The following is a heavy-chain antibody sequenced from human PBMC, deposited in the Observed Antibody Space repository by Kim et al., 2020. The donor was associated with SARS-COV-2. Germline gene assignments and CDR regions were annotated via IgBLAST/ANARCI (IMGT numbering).Heavy chain of an antibody. V-gene: IGHV3-30*18. CDR1: GFTFSSYG. CDR2: ISYDGSNK. CDR3: AKDSGSDFDY. J-gene: IGHJ4*02. D-gene: IGHD6-25*01. Sequence: GGSLRLSCAASGFTFSSYGMHWVRQAPGKGLEWVAVISYDGSNKYYADSVKGRFTISRDNSKNTLYLQMNSLRAEDTAVYYCAKDSGSDFDYWGQGTLVT.